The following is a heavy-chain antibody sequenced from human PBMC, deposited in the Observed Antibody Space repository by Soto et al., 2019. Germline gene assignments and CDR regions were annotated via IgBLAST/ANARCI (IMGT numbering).Heavy chain of an antibody. CDR2: KYYTGTS. V-gene: IGHV4-39*01. CDR3: ARHRDPGYSSSWFNS. CDR1: GDSISSSSYC. D-gene: IGHD6-13*01. Sequence: QLQLQESGPGLVKPSETLSLTCTVSGDSISSSSYCWGWIRQPPGKGLEWIGSKYYTGTSHYNPSLNSQVNISVEMSNNQFNLKLTSVTAADTAVYYCARHRDPGYSSSWFNSWGQGTLVTVSS. J-gene: IGHJ5*01.